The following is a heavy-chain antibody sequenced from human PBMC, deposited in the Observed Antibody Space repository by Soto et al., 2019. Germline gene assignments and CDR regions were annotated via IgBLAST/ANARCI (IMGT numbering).Heavy chain of an antibody. CDR3: ARRMGATTIDPYYYYYGMDV. CDR2: IDPSDSYT. J-gene: IGHJ6*02. Sequence: PGESLKISCKGPGYSFTSYWISWVRQMPGKXLEWMGRIDPSDSYTNYSPSFQGHVTISADKSISTAYLQWSSLKASDTAMYYCARRMGATTIDPYYYYYGMDVWGQGTTVTVSS. D-gene: IGHD1-26*01. CDR1: GYSFTSYW. V-gene: IGHV5-10-1*01.